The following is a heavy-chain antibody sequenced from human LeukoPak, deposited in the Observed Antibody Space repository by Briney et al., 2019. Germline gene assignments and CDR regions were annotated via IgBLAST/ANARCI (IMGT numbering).Heavy chain of an antibody. CDR3: AKGYCSSTSCYGYYYYGMDV. D-gene: IGHD2-2*01. V-gene: IGHV3-21*01. J-gene: IGHJ6*02. CDR1: GFTFSSYW. Sequence: GGSLRLSCAASGFTFSSYWMHWVRQAPGKGLEWVSSISSSSNYIYYADSVKGRFTISRDNAKNSLYLQMNSLRAEDTAVYYCAKGYCSSTSCYGYYYYGMDVWGQGTTVTVSS. CDR2: ISSSSNYI.